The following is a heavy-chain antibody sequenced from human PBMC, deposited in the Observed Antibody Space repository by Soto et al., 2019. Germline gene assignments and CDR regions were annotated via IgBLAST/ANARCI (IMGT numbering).Heavy chain of an antibody. CDR3: TTVRPVSGSFDY. CDR2: IKNKGDGETT. CDR1: GFTFTNAW. D-gene: IGHD6-19*01. Sequence: GGSLRLSCVTSGFTFTNAWMNWVRQAPGKGLEWVGRIKNKGDGETTDYAAAVKGRFTISRDDSQKTMSLHMSSLRIEDTAVYYCTTVRPVSGSFDYWGQGTLVTVSS. V-gene: IGHV3-15*07. J-gene: IGHJ4*02.